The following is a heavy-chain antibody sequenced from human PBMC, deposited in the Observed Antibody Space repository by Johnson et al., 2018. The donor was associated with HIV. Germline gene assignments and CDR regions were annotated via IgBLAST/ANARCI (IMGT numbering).Heavy chain of an antibody. CDR2: ISWNSGSI. CDR3: ARVTGRRLPTGGAFDI. CDR1: GFTFSSYA. V-gene: IGHV3-9*01. Sequence: VQLVESGGGLVQPGGSLRLSCAASGFTFSSYAMHWVRQAPGKGLEWVSGISWNSGSIGYADSVKGRFTISRDNSKNTLYLQMNSLRAEDTAVYYCARVTGRRLPTGGAFDIWGQGTMVTVSS. J-gene: IGHJ3*02. D-gene: IGHD4-11*01.